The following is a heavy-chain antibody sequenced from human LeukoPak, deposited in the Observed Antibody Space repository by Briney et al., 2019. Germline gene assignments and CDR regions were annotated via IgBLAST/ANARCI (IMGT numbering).Heavy chain of an antibody. CDR2: ISSSSSYI. V-gene: IGHV3-21*01. CDR3: ARLAVAGPFDY. J-gene: IGHJ4*02. D-gene: IGHD6-19*01. Sequence: GGSLRLSCAASGFTFSSYSMSWVRQAPGKGLEWVSSISSSSSYIYYADSVKGRFTISRDNAKNSLYLQMNSLRAEDTAVYYCARLAVAGPFDYWGQGTLVTVSS. CDR1: GFTFSSYS.